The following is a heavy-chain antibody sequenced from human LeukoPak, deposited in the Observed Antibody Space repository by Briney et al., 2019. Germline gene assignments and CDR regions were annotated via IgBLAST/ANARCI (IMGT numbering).Heavy chain of an antibody. CDR1: GDSVSSYY. D-gene: IGHD6-19*01. J-gene: IGHJ4*02. V-gene: IGHV4-39*01. CDR3: ASPVAGTGA. Sequence: SETLSLTCTVSGDSVSSYYWGWIREPPGKGLEWIGSIYYSGSTYYNPSLKSRVTISVDTSKNQFSLKLSSVTAADTAVYYCASPVAGTGAWGQGTLVTVSS. CDR2: IYYSGST.